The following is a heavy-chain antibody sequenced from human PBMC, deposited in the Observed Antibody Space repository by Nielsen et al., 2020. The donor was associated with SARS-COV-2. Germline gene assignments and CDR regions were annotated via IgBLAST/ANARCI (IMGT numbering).Heavy chain of an antibody. Sequence: GESLNISCAASGFTFTTSLMTWVRQAPGKGLEWVSSIIIGSDSTYYADSVRGRFTISRDISKSTLYLQMDSLRAEDTAIYYCATDLPGTTAYAYWGRGTLVTVSS. D-gene: IGHD1-1*01. J-gene: IGHJ4*02. CDR2: IIIGSDST. CDR3: ATDLPGTTAYAY. V-gene: IGHV3-23*01. CDR1: GFTFTTSL.